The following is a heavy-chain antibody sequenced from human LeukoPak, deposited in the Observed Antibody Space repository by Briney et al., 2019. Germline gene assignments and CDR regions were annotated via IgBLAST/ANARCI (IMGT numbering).Heavy chain of an antibody. V-gene: IGHV3-30*04. CDR1: GFTFSTYA. CDR3: ARVVVSSSSDYFDY. CDR2: ISHDGSNK. J-gene: IGHJ4*02. D-gene: IGHD6-6*01. Sequence: GGSLRLSCAASGFTFSTYAMHWVRQAPGKGLEWVAVISHDGSNKYYADSVKGRLTISRDNSKNTLYLQMNSLRAEGTAVYYCARVVVSSSSDYFDYWGQGTLVTVSS.